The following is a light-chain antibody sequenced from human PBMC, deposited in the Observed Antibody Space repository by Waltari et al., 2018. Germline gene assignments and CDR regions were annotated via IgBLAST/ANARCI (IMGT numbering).Light chain of an antibody. CDR3: QSADSSGTAWV. CDR1: ALAKQY. Sequence: SYEVTQPPSVSVSPGQTASLSCPGDALAKQYADWYQQKPGDAPVLVMYKDTERAPGIPLRFSGSSSGTSVTLTSSAVQAEDEADYFCQSADSSGTAWVFGGGTKLTVL. V-gene: IGLV3-25*03. J-gene: IGLJ3*02. CDR2: KDT.